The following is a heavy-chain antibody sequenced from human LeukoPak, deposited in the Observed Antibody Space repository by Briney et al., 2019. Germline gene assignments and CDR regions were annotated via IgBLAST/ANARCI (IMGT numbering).Heavy chain of an antibody. Sequence: GGSLRLSCAASGFTFSDYYMSWIRQAPGKGLEWVSYISSSGSTIYYADSVKGRFTISRDNAKNSLYLQMNSLRAEDTAVYYCAGALVYWGDYVDNWFDPWGQGTLVTVSS. CDR3: AGALVYWGDYVDNWFDP. CDR2: ISSSGSTI. D-gene: IGHD4-17*01. V-gene: IGHV3-11*01. J-gene: IGHJ5*02. CDR1: GFTFSDYY.